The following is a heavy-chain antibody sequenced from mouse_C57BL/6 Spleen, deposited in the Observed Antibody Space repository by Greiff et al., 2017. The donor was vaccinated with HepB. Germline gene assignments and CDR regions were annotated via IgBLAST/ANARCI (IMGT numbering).Heavy chain of an antibody. J-gene: IGHJ4*01. Sequence: EVQVVESGEGLVKPGGSLKLSCAASGFTFSSYAMSWVRQTPEKRLEWVAYISSGGDYIYYADTVKGRFTISRDNARNTLYLQMSSLKSEDTAMYYCTREGDDGYYAMDYWGQGTSVTVSS. V-gene: IGHV5-9-1*02. CDR1: GFTFSSYA. CDR3: TREGDDGYYAMDY. CDR2: ISSGGDYI. D-gene: IGHD2-12*01.